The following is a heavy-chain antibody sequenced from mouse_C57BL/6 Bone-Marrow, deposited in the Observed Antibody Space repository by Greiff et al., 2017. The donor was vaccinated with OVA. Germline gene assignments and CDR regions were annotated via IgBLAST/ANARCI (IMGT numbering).Heavy chain of an antibody. CDR3: ARRDGSSYNFDY. CDR2: IYPRSGTT. V-gene: IGHV1-81*01. Sequence: QVHVKQSGAELARPGASVKLSCKASGYTFTSYGISWVQQRTGQGLEWIGEIYPRSGTTYYNEKFKGKATLSADKSSSTAYMEIRSLTSEDSAVYFCARRDGSSYNFDYWGQGTTLTVSS. D-gene: IGHD1-1*01. CDR1: GYTFTSYG. J-gene: IGHJ2*01.